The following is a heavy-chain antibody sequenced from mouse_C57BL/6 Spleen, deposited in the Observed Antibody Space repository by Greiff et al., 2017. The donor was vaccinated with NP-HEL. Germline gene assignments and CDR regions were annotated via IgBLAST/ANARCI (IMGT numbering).Heavy chain of an antibody. D-gene: IGHD2-3*01. J-gene: IGHJ3*01. Sequence: EVKVVESGGGLVKPGGSLKLSCAASGFTFSSYAMSWVRQTPEKRLEWVATISDGGSYTYYPDNVKGRFTISRDNAKNNLYLQMSHLKSEDTAMYYCARDYDGYYFWGQGTLVTVSA. CDR2: ISDGGSYT. CDR3: ARDYDGYYF. CDR1: GFTFSSYA. V-gene: IGHV5-4*01.